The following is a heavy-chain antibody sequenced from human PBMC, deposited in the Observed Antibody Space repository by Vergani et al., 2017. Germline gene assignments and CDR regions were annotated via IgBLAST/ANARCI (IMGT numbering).Heavy chain of an antibody. CDR3: ATTNSGYFGFDY. D-gene: IGHD3-22*01. J-gene: IGHJ4*02. V-gene: IGHV1-2*02. Sequence: QVQLVQSGAEVKKPGASVKVSCKASGYTFTGHFMHWVRQAPGQGLEWIGWINPNSGGTRYSQKFQGRVTMTRDTSISTAYMELSRLRSDDTALYYCATTNSGYFGFDYWGQGTLVTVSS. CDR2: INPNSGGT. CDR1: GYTFTGHF.